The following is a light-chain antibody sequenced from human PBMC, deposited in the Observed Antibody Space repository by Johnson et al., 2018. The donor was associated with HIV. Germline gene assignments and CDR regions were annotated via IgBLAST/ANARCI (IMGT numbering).Light chain of an antibody. CDR1: SSNIGDNY. CDR2: DNN. CDR3: GTWDSSLSAEV. V-gene: IGLV1-51*01. Sequence: QAVLTQPPSVSAAPGQKVTISFSGSSSNIGDNYVSWYQQVPGTAPKLLIYDNNKRPSGIPDRFSGSKSGTSATLGITGLQTGDEADYYCGTWDSSLSAEVFGTGTKVTVL. J-gene: IGLJ1*01.